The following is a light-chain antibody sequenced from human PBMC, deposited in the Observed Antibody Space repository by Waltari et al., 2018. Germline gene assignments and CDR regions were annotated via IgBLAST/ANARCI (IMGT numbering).Light chain of an antibody. Sequence: DIQMTQSPSSVSASVGDRVTITCRASEDIGTWLSWYQHKLGEAPRLLIYHVSSLQSGVPSRFSGSGSGTDFTLTISSLQPEDFATYSCQQSKTFPPTFGRGTTVE. J-gene: IGKJ4*02. CDR1: EDIGTW. CDR3: QQSKTFPPT. V-gene: IGKV1-12*01. CDR2: HVS.